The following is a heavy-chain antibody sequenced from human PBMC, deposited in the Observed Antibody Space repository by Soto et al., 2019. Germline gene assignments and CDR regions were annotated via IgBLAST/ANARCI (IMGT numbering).Heavy chain of an antibody. CDR3: ARGGYSGTAREPRHGYYYGMDV. D-gene: IGHD1-26*01. J-gene: IGHJ6*02. CDR2: IYYSGST. Sequence: QVQLQESGPGLVKPSQTLSLTCTVSGGSISSGGYYWSWIRQHPGKGLEWIGYIYYSGSTYYNPSLTSRVTISVDTSKNQFSLKLSSVTAADTAVYYCARGGYSGTAREPRHGYYYGMDVWGQGTTVTVSS. CDR1: GGSISSGGYY. V-gene: IGHV4-31*03.